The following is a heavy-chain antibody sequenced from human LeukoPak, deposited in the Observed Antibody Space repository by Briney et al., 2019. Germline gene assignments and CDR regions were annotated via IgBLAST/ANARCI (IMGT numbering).Heavy chain of an antibody. CDR1: GFTFSSYG. CDR2: ISYDGSNK. Sequence: GGSLRLSCAASGFTFSSYGMHWVRQAPGKGLEWVAVISYDGSNKYYADSVKGRFTISRDNSKNTLYLQMNSLRAEDTAVYYCAKADSVYYDSSGYIHWGQGTLVTVSS. V-gene: IGHV3-30*18. D-gene: IGHD3-22*01. CDR3: AKADSVYYDSSGYIH. J-gene: IGHJ1*01.